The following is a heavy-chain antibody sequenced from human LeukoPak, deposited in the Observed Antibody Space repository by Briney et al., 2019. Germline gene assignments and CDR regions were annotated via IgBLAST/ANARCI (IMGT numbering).Heavy chain of an antibody. V-gene: IGHV1-18*01. Sequence: ASVKVSCKASGYTFTSYGISWVRQAPGQGLEWMGWISAYNGNTNYAQKLQGRVTMTTDTSTSTAYMELRSLRSDDTAVYYCARDPPRIVVVVAATNYYGMDVWGQGTTVTVSS. J-gene: IGHJ6*02. D-gene: IGHD2-15*01. CDR1: GYTFTSYG. CDR2: ISAYNGNT. CDR3: ARDPPRIVVVVAATNYYGMDV.